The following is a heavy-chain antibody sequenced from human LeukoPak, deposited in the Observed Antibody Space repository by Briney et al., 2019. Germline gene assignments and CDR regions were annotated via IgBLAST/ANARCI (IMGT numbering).Heavy chain of an antibody. J-gene: IGHJ6*03. V-gene: IGHV3-21*01. CDR2: ISSSSSYI. CDR1: GFTFSSYS. Sequence: GGSLRLSCAASGFTFSSYSMNWVRQAPGKGLEWVSSISSSSSYIYYADSVKGRFTISRDNAKNSLYLQMNSLRAEDTAVYYCARQYYDFWSGYYYYNYYYMDVWGKGTTVTVPS. CDR3: ARQYYDFWSGYYYYNYYYMDV. D-gene: IGHD3-3*01.